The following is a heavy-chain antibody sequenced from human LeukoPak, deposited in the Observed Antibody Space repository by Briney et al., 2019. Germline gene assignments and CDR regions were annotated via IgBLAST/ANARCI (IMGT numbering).Heavy chain of an antibody. D-gene: IGHD6-19*01. CDR2: IYHSGST. Sequence: SQTLSLTCTVSGYSISSGYYWGWIRQPPGKGLEWIGSIYHSGSTYYNPSLKSRVTISVDTSKNQFSLKLSSVTAADTAVYYCASLDSSGWVVDYWGQGTLVTVSS. J-gene: IGHJ4*02. V-gene: IGHV4-38-2*02. CDR1: GYSISSGYY. CDR3: ASLDSSGWVVDY.